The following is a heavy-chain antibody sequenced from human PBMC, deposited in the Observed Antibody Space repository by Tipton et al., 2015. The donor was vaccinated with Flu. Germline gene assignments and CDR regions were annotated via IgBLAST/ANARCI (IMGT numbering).Heavy chain of an antibody. D-gene: IGHD6-19*01. CDR3: AKEGGSSGWLKYYYYGMDV. J-gene: IGHJ6*02. CDR2: VTWNSGTV. V-gene: IGHV3-9*01. CDR1: GFTFDDYA. Sequence: SLRLSCAASGFTFDDYAMHWVRQAPGKGLEWVSGVTWNSGTVGYADSVKGRFTISRDNARKSLYLQMNSLRPEDTALYYCAKEGGSSGWLKYYYYGMDVWGQGTTVTVSS.